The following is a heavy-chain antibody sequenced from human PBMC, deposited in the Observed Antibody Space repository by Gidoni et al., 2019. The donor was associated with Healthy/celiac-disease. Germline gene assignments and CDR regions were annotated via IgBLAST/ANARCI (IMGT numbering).Heavy chain of an antibody. V-gene: IGHV3-15*01. CDR2: IKSKTDGGTT. CDR3: TTDGKGRIQLWYRPFDY. Sequence: EVQLVESGGGLVKPGGSLRLSCAASGLTFSNAWLSWVRQAPGKGLEWVGRIKSKTDGGTTDYAAPVKGRFTISRDDSKNTLYLQMNSLKTEDTAVYYCTTDGKGRIQLWYRPFDYWGQGTLVTVSS. D-gene: IGHD5-18*01. CDR1: GLTFSNAW. J-gene: IGHJ4*02.